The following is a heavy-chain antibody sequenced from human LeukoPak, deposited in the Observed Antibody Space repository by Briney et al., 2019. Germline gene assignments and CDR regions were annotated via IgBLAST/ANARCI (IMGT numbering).Heavy chain of an antibody. J-gene: IGHJ3*02. CDR2: ISGSGGTT. CDR3: AKRLETVRGAFDI. Sequence: PGGSLRLSCAASGFTFSTYDINWVRQAPGRGLEWVSLISGSGGTTYYADSVKGRFTISRDNSRNTLYLQMNSLRAEDTAVYYCAKRLETVRGAFDIWGQGTMVTVSS. D-gene: IGHD3-10*01. V-gene: IGHV3-23*01. CDR1: GFTFSTYD.